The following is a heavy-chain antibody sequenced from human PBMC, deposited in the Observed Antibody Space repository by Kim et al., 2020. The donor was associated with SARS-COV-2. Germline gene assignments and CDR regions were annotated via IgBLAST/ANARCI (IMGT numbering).Heavy chain of an antibody. CDR3: ARAVGSHYDSSGYTGY. CDR2: IYYSGST. V-gene: IGHV4-39*01. Sequence: SETLSLTCTVSGGSISSSSYYWGWIRQPPGKGLEWIGSIYYSGSTYYNPSLKSRLTISVDTSKNQFSLKLSSVTAADTAVYYCARAVGSHYDSSGYTGYWGQGTLVTVSS. D-gene: IGHD3-22*01. CDR1: GGSISSSSYY. J-gene: IGHJ4*02.